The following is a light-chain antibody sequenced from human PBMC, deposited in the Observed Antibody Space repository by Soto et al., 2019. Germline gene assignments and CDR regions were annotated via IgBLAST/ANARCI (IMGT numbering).Light chain of an antibody. Sequence: DIQMTQSPSTLSASVGDRVTITCRASQSISNWLAWYQQKPGKAPKLLIYKASSLESGVPSRFSGSGSGTEFTLTISSLQPDDFATYYCQQSWTFGQGTKMEIK. J-gene: IGKJ1*01. V-gene: IGKV1-5*03. CDR3: QQSWT. CDR2: KAS. CDR1: QSISNW.